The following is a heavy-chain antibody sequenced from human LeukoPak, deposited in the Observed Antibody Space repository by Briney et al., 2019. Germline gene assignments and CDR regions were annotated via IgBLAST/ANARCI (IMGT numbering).Heavy chain of an antibody. J-gene: IGHJ4*02. D-gene: IGHD4-17*01. V-gene: IGHV1-2*02. CDR3: AMCIYGDYNY. Sequence: GASVKVSCKASGYTFTGYYMHWVRQAPGQGLEWMGWINPNSGGTNYAQKFQGRVTMTEDTSTDTAYMELSSLRSEDTAVYYCAMCIYGDYNYWGQGTLVTVSS. CDR2: INPNSGGT. CDR1: GYTFTGYY.